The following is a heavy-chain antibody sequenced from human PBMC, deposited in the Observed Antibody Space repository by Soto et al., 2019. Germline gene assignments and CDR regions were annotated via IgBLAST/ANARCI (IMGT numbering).Heavy chain of an antibody. CDR3: AKGPFWSGYYNTLRLYFDY. Sequence: EVQLVESGGGLVKPGGSLRLSCAASGFTFSSYSMHWVRQVPGKGLEWVSSIGSSSTYTYYADSMKGRFTISRDNAQNSLYLQMNSLRAEDTAVYYCAKGPFWSGYYNTLRLYFDYWGQGTLVTVSS. CDR2: IGSSSTYT. V-gene: IGHV3-21*04. D-gene: IGHD3-3*01. J-gene: IGHJ4*02. CDR1: GFTFSSYS.